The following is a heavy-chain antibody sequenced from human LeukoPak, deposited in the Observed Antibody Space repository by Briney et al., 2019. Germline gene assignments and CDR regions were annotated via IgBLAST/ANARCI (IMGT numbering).Heavy chain of an antibody. Sequence: PGGSLRLSCAASGFTFSSYAMSWVRQAPGKGLEWVSAISGSGGSTYYADSVEGRFTISRDNSKNTLYLQMNSLRAEDTAVYYCAASRGAGWFGESYFDYWGQGTLVTVSS. V-gene: IGHV3-23*01. CDR2: ISGSGGST. CDR1: GFTFSSYA. CDR3: AASRGAGWFGESYFDY. J-gene: IGHJ4*02. D-gene: IGHD3-10*01.